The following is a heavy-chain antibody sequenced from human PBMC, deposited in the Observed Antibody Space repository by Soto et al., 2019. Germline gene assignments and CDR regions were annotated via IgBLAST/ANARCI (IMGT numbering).Heavy chain of an antibody. CDR1: GGSISSYY. CDR2: IYYSGST. Sequence: PSETLSLTCTVSGGSISSYYWSWIRQPPGKGLEWIGYIYYSGSTNYNPSLKSRVTISVDTSKNQFSLKLSSVTAADTAVYYCARRYGYSFDYWGQGTLVTGLL. J-gene: IGHJ4*02. D-gene: IGHD1-1*01. V-gene: IGHV4-59*08. CDR3: ARRYGYSFDY.